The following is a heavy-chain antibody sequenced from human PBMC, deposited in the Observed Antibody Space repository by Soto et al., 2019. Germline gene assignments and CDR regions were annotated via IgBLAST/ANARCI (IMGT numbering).Heavy chain of an antibody. Sequence: ASVKVSCKASGYTFTDYYMHWVRQAPGQGLEWMGWINPNSGGTNYAQKFQGRVTMTRDTSISTAYMELSRLRSDDTAVYYCARVNGSSWGGTYYGMDVWGQGTTVTVSS. CDR1: GYTFTDYY. J-gene: IGHJ6*02. CDR2: INPNSGGT. V-gene: IGHV1-2*02. CDR3: ARVNGSSWGGTYYGMDV. D-gene: IGHD6-13*01.